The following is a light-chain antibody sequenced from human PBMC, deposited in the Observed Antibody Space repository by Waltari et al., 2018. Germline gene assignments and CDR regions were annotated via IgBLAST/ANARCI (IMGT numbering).Light chain of an antibody. CDR1: QRVSRT. Sequence: IVLTQSPGTLSLSPGERATLSCRASQRVSRTLAWYQQKPGQAPRLLIYGASTRATGIPDRFSGSGSGTDFSLTISRLEPEDFAVYYCQHYVRLPATFGQGTKVEIK. J-gene: IGKJ1*01. CDR3: QHYVRLPAT. CDR2: GAS. V-gene: IGKV3-20*01.